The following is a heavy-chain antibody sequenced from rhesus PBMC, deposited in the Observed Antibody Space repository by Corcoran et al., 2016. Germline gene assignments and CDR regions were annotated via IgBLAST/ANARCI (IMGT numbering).Heavy chain of an antibody. CDR2: IIYTGDST. CDR1: GFSFSDYY. V-gene: IGHV3S18*01. CDR3: AREGDGYRRGFFDY. D-gene: IGHD5-24*01. Sequence: EVQLVESGGGLAKPGGSLSLSCAASGFSFSDYYMYWVRQAPGKGLEWVSGIIYTGDSTYYADSVKDRFTISRENAKNTLYLQMDSLRAEDTAVYYCAREGDGYRRGFFDYWGQGVLVTVSS. J-gene: IGHJ4*01.